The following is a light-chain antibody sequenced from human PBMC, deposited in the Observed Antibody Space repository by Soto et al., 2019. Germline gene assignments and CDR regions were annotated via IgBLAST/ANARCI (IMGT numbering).Light chain of an antibody. CDR2: EVS. V-gene: IGLV2-8*01. CDR3: ATWDGSLPGEV. Sequence: QSVLTQPPSASGSPGQSVTISCTGTSSDVGGYNYVSWYQHHPGKAPKVMIYEVSKRPSGIPDRFSGSKSGTSGTLDITGLQTGDEADYYCATWDGSLPGEVFGGGTKLTVL. CDR1: SSDVGGYNY. J-gene: IGLJ2*01.